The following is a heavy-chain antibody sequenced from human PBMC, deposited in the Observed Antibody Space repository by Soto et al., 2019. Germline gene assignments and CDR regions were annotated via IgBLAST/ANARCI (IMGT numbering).Heavy chain of an antibody. V-gene: IGHV3-23*01. CDR3: ARHIVVVVAAMDY. Sequence: GGSLRLSCAASGFTFSSYAMSWVRQAPGKGLEWVSAISGSGGSTYYADSVKGRFTISRDNSKNTLYLQMNSLRAEDTAVYYCARHIVVVVAAMDYWGQGTLVTVSS. J-gene: IGHJ4*02. CDR2: ISGSGGST. CDR1: GFTFSSYA. D-gene: IGHD2-15*01.